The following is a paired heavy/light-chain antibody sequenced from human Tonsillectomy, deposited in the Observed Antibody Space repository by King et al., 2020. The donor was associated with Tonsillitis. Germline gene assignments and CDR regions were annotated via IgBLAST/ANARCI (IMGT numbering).Light chain of an antibody. Sequence: QSALTQPASVSGSPGQSITISCTGTSSDVGGYKYVSWYQQHPGKAPKLMIYDVSYRPSGVSNRFSGSKSGNTASLTISGLQAEDEADYYCSSHTSSRYVFGTGTKVTVL. V-gene: IGLV2-14*01. CDR3: SSHTSSRYV. J-gene: IGLJ1*01. CDR2: DVS. CDR1: SSDVGGYKY.
Heavy chain of an antibody. J-gene: IGHJ4*02. CDR1: GGSFSGYY. CDR2: INHSGSS. CDR3: ARGHIVVEPVAFPSGLAPNWEFDY. V-gene: IGHV4-34*01. Sequence: QVQLQQWGAGLLKPSETLSLICAVYGGSFSGYYWSWIRQPPGKGLEWLGEINHSGSSNYNPSLKSRVTISVDTSKNQFSLKLSSVTAADTAVYYCARGHIVVEPVAFPSGLAPNWEFDYWGQGTLVTVSS. D-gene: IGHD2-2*01.